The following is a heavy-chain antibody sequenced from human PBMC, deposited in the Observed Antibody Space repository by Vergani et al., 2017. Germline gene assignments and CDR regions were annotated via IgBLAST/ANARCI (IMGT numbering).Heavy chain of an antibody. CDR1: GFTVSSNY. J-gene: IGHJ6*02. CDR2: IYSGGST. D-gene: IGHD1-1*01. Sequence: EVQLVESGGGLVQPGGSLRLSCAASGFTVSSNYMSWVRQAPGKGLEWVSVIYSGGSTYYADSVKGRFTISRDNSKNTLYLQRNSLRAEDTAVYYCARETSPGDYYYGMDVWGQGTTVTVSS. CDR3: ARETSPGDYYYGMDV. V-gene: IGHV3-66*02.